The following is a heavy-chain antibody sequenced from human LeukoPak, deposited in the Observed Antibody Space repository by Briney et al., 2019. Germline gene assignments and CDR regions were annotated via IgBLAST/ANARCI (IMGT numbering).Heavy chain of an antibody. J-gene: IGHJ4*02. V-gene: IGHV4-39*07. CDR1: GGSISSSSYY. D-gene: IGHD4-17*01. CDR2: IYYSGST. CDR3: ARDWLTVTTDY. Sequence: PSETLSLTCTVSGGSISSSSYYWGWIRQPPGKGLEWIGSIYYSGSTYYNPSLKSRVTISVDTSKNQFSLKLSSVTAADTAVYYCARDWLTVTTDYWGQGTLVTVSS.